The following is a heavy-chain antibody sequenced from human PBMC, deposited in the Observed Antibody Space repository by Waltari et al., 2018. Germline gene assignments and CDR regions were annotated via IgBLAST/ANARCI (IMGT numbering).Heavy chain of an antibody. J-gene: IGHJ4*02. Sequence: EVQLVESGGGLVQPGGSLRLSCAASGFTFSSYEMNWVRQAPGKGLELVSYISSSGSTIYYADAVKGRFTISRDNAKNSLYLQMNSLRAEDTAVYYCARADSSSWYVIIDYWGQGTLVTVSS. CDR1: GFTFSSYE. V-gene: IGHV3-48*03. CDR2: ISSSGSTI. D-gene: IGHD6-13*01. CDR3: ARADSSSWYVIIDY.